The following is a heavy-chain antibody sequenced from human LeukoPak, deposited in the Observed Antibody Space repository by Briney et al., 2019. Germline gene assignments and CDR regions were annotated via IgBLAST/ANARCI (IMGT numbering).Heavy chain of an antibody. V-gene: IGHV4-39*07. D-gene: IGHD3-10*01. Sequence: SETLSLTCTVSGGSISSSSYYWGWIRQPPGKGLEWIGSIYYSGSTYYNPSLKSRVTISVDTSKNQFSLKLSSVTAADTAVYYCASQFTMVRGVIDYWGQGTLVTVSS. CDR1: GGSISSSSYY. CDR3: ASQFTMVRGVIDY. J-gene: IGHJ4*02. CDR2: IYYSGST.